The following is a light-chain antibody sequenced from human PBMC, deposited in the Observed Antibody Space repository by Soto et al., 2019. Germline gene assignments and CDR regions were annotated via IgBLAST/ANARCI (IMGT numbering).Light chain of an antibody. J-gene: IGKJ1*01. V-gene: IGKV3-11*01. CDR2: DAS. CDR3: QQRSNWPT. CDR1: QSAGNF. Sequence: EIVMTQSPATLSVSPGETASLSCRASQSAGNFLAWYQQKPGQAPRLLIYDASNRATGIPARFSGSGSGTDFTLTISSLEPEDFAVYYCQQRSNWPTFGQGTKVDIK.